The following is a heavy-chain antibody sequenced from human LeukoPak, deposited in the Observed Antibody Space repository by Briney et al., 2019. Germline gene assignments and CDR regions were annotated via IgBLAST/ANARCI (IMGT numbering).Heavy chain of an antibody. J-gene: IGHJ4*02. V-gene: IGHV4-34*01. Sequence: PSETLSLTCAVYGGSFSGYYWSWIRQPPGKGLEWIGEINHSGSTNYNPSLKSRVTISVDTSKNQFSLKLSSVTAADTAVYYCASLTYYYDSSGPPGDYWGQGTLVSVSS. CDR1: GGSFSGYY. CDR2: INHSGST. CDR3: ASLTYYYDSSGPPGDY. D-gene: IGHD3-22*01.